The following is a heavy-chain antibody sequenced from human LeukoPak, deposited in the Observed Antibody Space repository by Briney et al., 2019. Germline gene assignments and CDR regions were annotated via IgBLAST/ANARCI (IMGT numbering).Heavy chain of an antibody. D-gene: IGHD6-13*01. Sequence: ASVKVSCKASGYTFTGYYMHWVRQAPGQGLEWMGWINPNTGGINYAQTFQGRVTMTRDTSINTAYLELSGLTSDDTAVYYCARHSSSWYVDYWGQGTLVTVSS. CDR1: GYTFTGYY. J-gene: IGHJ4*02. CDR2: INPNTGGI. V-gene: IGHV1-2*02. CDR3: ARHSSSWYVDY.